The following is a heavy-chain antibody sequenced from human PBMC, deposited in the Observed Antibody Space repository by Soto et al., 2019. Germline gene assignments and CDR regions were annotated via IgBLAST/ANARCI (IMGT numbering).Heavy chain of an antibody. J-gene: IGHJ6*02. CDR1: GGSISSYY. CDR2: MYNTGST. V-gene: IGHV4-59*01. CDR3: ARDLWGDCGADRYPLDV. Sequence: QVRLQESGPGLVKPSETLSLTCTVSGGSISSYYWSWIRQPPGKGLEWIGYMYNTGSTIYNPSLKSRVTSSVDTSKNQFSLKLNSVTAADTAAYYCARDLWGDCGADRYPLDVWGQGTTVTVSS. D-gene: IGHD2-21*01.